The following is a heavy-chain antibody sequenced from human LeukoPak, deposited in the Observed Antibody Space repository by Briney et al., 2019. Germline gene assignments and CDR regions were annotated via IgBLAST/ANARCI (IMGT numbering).Heavy chain of an antibody. J-gene: IGHJ3*02. CDR2: ISGSGDST. Sequence: GGSLRLSCAASKFNFAMSWVRQTAGKRLEWFSAISGSGDSTFYADSVKGRFTISRDNAKNSLYLQMNSLRAEDTAVYYCARGVPGSGYAMGAFDIWGQGTMVTVSS. CDR1: KFNFA. V-gene: IGHV3-23*01. D-gene: IGHD5-12*01. CDR3: ARGVPGSGYAMGAFDI.